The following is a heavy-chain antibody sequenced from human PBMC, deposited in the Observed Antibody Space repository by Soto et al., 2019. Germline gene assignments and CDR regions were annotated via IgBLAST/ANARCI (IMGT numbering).Heavy chain of an antibody. J-gene: IGHJ5*02. CDR1: GGSISSYY. CDR2: IYYSGST. Sequence: SETLSLTCTVPGGSISSYYWSWIRQPPGKGLEWIGYIYYSGSTNYNPSLKSRVTISVDTSKNQFSLKLSSVTAADTAVYYCARGYSGYDFSWFDPWGQGTLVTVSS. CDR3: ARGYSGYDFSWFDP. V-gene: IGHV4-59*01. D-gene: IGHD5-12*01.